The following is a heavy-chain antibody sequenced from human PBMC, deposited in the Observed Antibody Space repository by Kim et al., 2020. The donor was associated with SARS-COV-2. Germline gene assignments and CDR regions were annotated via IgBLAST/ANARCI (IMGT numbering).Heavy chain of an antibody. D-gene: IGHD6-13*01. CDR3: ARVSSSWYHIDY. V-gene: IGHV4-31*03. Sequence: SETLSLTCTVSGGSISSGGYYWSWIRQHPGKGLEWIGYIYYSGSTYYNPSLKSRVTISVDTSKNQFSLKLSSVTAADTAVYYCARVSSSWYHIDYWGLGTLVTVSS. J-gene: IGHJ4*02. CDR2: IYYSGST. CDR1: GGSISSGGYY.